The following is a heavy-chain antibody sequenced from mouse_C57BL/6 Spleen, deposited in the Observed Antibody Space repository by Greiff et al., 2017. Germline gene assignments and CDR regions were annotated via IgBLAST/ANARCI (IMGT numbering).Heavy chain of an antibody. CDR3: ARRGDYDGGYYAMDY. CDR1: GFSLTSYG. D-gene: IGHD2-4*01. Sequence: VQLQQSGPGLVQPSQSLSITCTVSGFSLTSYGVHWVRQSPGKGLEWLGVIWSGGSTDYNAAFISRLSISKDNSKSQVFFKMNSLQADDTAIYYCARRGDYDGGYYAMDYWGQGTSVTVSA. CDR2: IWSGGST. J-gene: IGHJ4*01. V-gene: IGHV2-2*01.